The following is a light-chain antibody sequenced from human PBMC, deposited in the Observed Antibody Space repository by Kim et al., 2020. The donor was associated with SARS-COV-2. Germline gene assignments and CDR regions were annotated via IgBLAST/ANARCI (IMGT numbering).Light chain of an antibody. J-gene: IGKJ4*01. CDR1: QSVSSSY. CDR3: QQYGSSPPLT. CDR2: GAS. V-gene: IGKV3-20*01. Sequence: LGERATLTFRASQSVSSSYLAWYQQKPGQAPRHLIYGASSRATGIPDRFSGSGSGTDFTLTISRLEPEDFAVYYCQQYGSSPPLTFCGGTKVDIK.